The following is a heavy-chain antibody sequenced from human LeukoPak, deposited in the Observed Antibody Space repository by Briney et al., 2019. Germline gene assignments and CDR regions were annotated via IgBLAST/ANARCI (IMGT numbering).Heavy chain of an antibody. CDR1: GGTFSSYA. V-gene: IGHV1-69*04. Sequence: ASVKVSCKASGGTFSSYAISWVRQAPGQGLEWMGRIIPILGIANYAQKFQGRVTITADKSTSTAYMELSSLRSEDTAVYYCATDVGATGFDPWGQGTLVTVSS. D-gene: IGHD1-26*01. J-gene: IGHJ5*02. CDR2: IIPILGIA. CDR3: ATDVGATGFDP.